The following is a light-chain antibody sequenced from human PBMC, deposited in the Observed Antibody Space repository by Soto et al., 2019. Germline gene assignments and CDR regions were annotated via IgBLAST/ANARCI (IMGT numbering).Light chain of an antibody. CDR1: SSDVGGYNY. CDR2: EVS. CDR3: SSYTSSSSRV. J-gene: IGLJ1*01. Sequence: QSALTQPASVSGSPGQSITISCTGTSSDVGGYNYVSWYQQHPGTAPKLMIYEVSNRPPGVSNRFSGSKSGNTASLTISGLQAEDEADYYCSSYTSSSSRVFGTGTKLTVL. V-gene: IGLV2-14*01.